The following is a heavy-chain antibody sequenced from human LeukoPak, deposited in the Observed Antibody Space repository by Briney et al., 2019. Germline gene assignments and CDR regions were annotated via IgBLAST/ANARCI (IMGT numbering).Heavy chain of an antibody. CDR3: ARRNLGSDLDFDY. Sequence: GGSLRLSCAASGFTFTSYGMHWVRQAPGKGLDWVAFIRYDGSNKYYADSVKGRFTISRDNSKNTLYLQMNSLRAEDTAVYYCARRNLGSDLDFDYWGQGTLVTVSS. V-gene: IGHV3-30*02. CDR2: IRYDGSNK. CDR1: GFTFTSYG. D-gene: IGHD1-1*01. J-gene: IGHJ4*02.